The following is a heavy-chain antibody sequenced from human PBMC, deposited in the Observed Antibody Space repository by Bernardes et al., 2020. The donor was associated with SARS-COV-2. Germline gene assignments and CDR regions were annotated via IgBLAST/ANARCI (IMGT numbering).Heavy chain of an antibody. CDR1: GFPFRSYA. CDR3: AKGLAIWGSWLDY. J-gene: IGHJ4*02. Sequence: SLRLSCAASGFPFRSYAMSWVRQAPGKGLEWVSAITGSGDTTDYADSVKGRFTISRDNSRNTLYLQMNSLRTEDTAIYYCAKGLAIWGSWLDYWGQGTLVTVSS. D-gene: IGHD3-16*01. CDR2: ITGSGDTT. V-gene: IGHV3-23*01.